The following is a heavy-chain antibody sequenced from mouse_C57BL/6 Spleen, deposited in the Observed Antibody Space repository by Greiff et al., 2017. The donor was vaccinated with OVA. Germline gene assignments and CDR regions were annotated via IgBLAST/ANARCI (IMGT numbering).Heavy chain of an antibody. D-gene: IGHD1-1*01. J-gene: IGHJ1*03. V-gene: IGHV1-61*01. Sequence: VQLQQPGAELVRPGSSVKLSCKASGYTFTSYWMDWVKQRPGQGLEWIGNIYPYDSETHYNQKFKDKATLTVDKSSSTAYMQLSSLTSEDSAVYYCARHSTTVVAPNFDVWGTGTTVTVSS. CDR3: ARHSTTVVAPNFDV. CDR1: GYTFTSYW. CDR2: IYPYDSET.